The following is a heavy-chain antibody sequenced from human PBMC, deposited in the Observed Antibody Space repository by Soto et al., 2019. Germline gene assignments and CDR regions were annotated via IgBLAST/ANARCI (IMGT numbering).Heavy chain of an antibody. CDR1: GYTFTNYG. Sequence: HVQLVQSGTEVKKPGASVKVSCKASGYTFTNYGISWVRQAPGQGLEWLAWINTYNGHTNYAQKLQGRVTLTTDTSTSTACMELRSLRSDDTAVYYCARDLLCSSRSTVRFDIWGQGTMVTVSS. CDR3: ARDLLCSSRSTVRFDI. V-gene: IGHV1-18*01. J-gene: IGHJ3*02. D-gene: IGHD6-13*01. CDR2: INTYNGHT.